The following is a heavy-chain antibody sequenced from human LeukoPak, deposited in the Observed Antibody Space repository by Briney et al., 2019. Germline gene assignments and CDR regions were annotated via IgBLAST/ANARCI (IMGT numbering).Heavy chain of an antibody. Sequence: ASVKVSRKASGYTFTSYDINWVRQATGQGLEWMGWMNPNSGNTGYAQKFQGRVTMTRNTSISTAYMELSSLRSEDTAVYYCARVRDYYDSSGYYEYFDYWGQGTLVTVSS. J-gene: IGHJ4*02. D-gene: IGHD3-22*01. V-gene: IGHV1-8*01. CDR2: MNPNSGNT. CDR3: ARVRDYYDSSGYYEYFDY. CDR1: GYTFTSYD.